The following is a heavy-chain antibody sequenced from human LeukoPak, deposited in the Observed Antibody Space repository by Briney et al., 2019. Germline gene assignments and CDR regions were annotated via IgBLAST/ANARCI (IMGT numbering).Heavy chain of an antibody. V-gene: IGHV3-49*04. CDR2: IRSKAYGGIT. CDR1: GFTFGDYA. CDR3: TRDPRGSYGPDAFDI. D-gene: IGHD1-26*01. J-gene: IGHJ3*02. Sequence: GGSLRLSCTASGFTFGDYAMSWVRQAPGKGLEWVGFIRSKAYGGITEYAASVKGRFTISRDDSKSFAYLQMNSLKTEDTAVYYCTRDPRGSYGPDAFDIWGQGTMVTVSS.